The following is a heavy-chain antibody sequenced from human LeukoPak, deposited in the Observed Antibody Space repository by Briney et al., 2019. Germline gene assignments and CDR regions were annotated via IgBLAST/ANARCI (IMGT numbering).Heavy chain of an antibody. J-gene: IGHJ5*01. CDR3: ARQGIVGAKRGGWFDS. V-gene: IGHV3-33*01. Sequence: GRALRLSCAASGFTFSSYGMHWVRQAPGKGLEGVAVIWYDGSNENYADSVKGRFTTSRDNSKKTMYLQMNSLRAEDTAVYYCARQGIVGAKRGGWFDSWGHGTLVTVSS. D-gene: IGHD1-26*01. CDR1: GFTFSSYG. CDR2: IWYDGSNE.